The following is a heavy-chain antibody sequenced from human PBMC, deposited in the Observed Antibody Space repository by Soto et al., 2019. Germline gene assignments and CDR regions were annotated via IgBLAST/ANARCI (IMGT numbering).Heavy chain of an antibody. Sequence: PGGSLRLSCAASGFTFSIYAMSWVRQAPGKGLEWVSAISGSGGSTYYADSVKGRFTISRDNSKNTLYLQMNSLRAEDTAVYYCAKDESPIAVAGPLDYWGQGTLVTVSS. CDR1: GFTFSIYA. V-gene: IGHV3-23*01. CDR2: ISGSGGST. J-gene: IGHJ4*02. CDR3: AKDESPIAVAGPLDY. D-gene: IGHD6-19*01.